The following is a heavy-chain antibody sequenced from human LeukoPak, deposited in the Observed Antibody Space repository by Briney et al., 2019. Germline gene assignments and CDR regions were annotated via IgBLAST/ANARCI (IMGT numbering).Heavy chain of an antibody. J-gene: IGHJ2*01. CDR2: LYSGSDT. Sequence: SGGSLRLSCAASGFTVSTNYMNWVRQAPGKGLEWVSILYSGSDTYYADSVKGRLTISRDSSKNILFLQMNNLRAEDTAVYYCARVGDHFHWYLDLWGRGTLVTVSS. CDR3: ARVGDHFHWYLDL. D-gene: IGHD3-10*01. CDR1: GFTVSTNY. V-gene: IGHV3-53*01.